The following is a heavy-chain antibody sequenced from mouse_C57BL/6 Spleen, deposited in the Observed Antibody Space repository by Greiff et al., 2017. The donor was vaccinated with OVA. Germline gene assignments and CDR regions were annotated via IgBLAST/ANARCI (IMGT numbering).Heavy chain of an antibody. D-gene: IGHD2-2*01. CDR3: ARRSGGYPWFAY. CDR2: IYPGDGDT. J-gene: IGHJ3*01. Sequence: VQLQQSGAELVKPGASVKISCKASGYAFSSYWLNWVKKRPGKGIEWIGQIYPGDGDTNYNGKFKGKATLTADKSSSTAYMQLSSLTSEDSAVYFCARRSGGYPWFAYWGQGTLVTVSA. V-gene: IGHV1-80*01. CDR1: GYAFSSYW.